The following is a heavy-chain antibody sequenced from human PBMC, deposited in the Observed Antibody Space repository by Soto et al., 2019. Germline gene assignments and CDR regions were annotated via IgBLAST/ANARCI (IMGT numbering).Heavy chain of an antibody. J-gene: IGHJ4*02. CDR2: ISAYNGNT. CDR3: ARRPYGDYGDYFDY. Sequence: GASVKVSCKASGYTFTIYGISWVRQAPGQGLEWMGWISAYNGNTNYAQKLQGRVTMTTDTSTSTAYMELRSLRAEDTAVYYCARRPYGDYGDYFDYWAQGTLVTVSS. CDR1: GYTFTIYG. V-gene: IGHV1-18*01. D-gene: IGHD4-17*01.